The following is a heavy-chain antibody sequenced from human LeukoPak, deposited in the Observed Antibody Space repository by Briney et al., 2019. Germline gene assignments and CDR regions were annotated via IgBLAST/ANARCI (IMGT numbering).Heavy chain of an antibody. Sequence: PSETLSLTCTVSGGSISSYYWSWIRQPPGKGLEWIGYFYYSGSTNYNPSLKSRVTISVDTSKNQFSLKLSSVTAADTAVYYCARHRKYGDYVNWFDPWGQGTLVTVSS. CDR2: FYYSGST. J-gene: IGHJ5*02. D-gene: IGHD4-17*01. CDR1: GGSISSYY. V-gene: IGHV4-59*08. CDR3: ARHRKYGDYVNWFDP.